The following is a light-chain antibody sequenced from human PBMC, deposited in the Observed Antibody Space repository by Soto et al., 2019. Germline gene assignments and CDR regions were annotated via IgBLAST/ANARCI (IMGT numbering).Light chain of an antibody. CDR3: SSYAGSNNM. Sequence: QSALTQPPSASGSPGQSVTISCTGTNSDVGGYNFVSWYQQHPGKAPKLMIYEVSKRPSGVPDRFSGSKSGNTASLTVSGLQAEDEAHYYCSSYAGSNNMFGGGTKVTVL. CDR2: EVS. CDR1: NSDVGGYNF. J-gene: IGLJ3*02. V-gene: IGLV2-8*01.